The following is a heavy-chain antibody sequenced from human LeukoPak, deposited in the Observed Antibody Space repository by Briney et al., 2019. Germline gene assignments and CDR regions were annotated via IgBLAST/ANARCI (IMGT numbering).Heavy chain of an antibody. CDR2: ISATGGTI. D-gene: IGHD3-10*01. J-gene: IGHJ4*02. CDR3: AREPYGSGSYYFDY. CDR1: GFTFSSNG. Sequence: PGGSLRLSCAASGFTFSSNGMNWVRQAPGKGLEWVSYISATGGTIYYADSVKGRFTISRDSAKNSLYLQVNSLRAEDTAVYYCAREPYGSGSYYFDYWGQGTLVTVSS. V-gene: IGHV3-48*04.